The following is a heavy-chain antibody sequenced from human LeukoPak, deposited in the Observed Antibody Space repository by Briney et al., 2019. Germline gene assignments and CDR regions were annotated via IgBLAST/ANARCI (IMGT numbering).Heavy chain of an antibody. CDR1: GGSSSGYY. CDR3: ARVGIAAAGTGDY. V-gene: IGHV4-34*01. J-gene: IGHJ4*02. Sequence: PSETLSLTCAVYGGSSSGYYWSWIRQPPGKGLEWIGEINHSGSTNYNPSLKSRVTISVDTSKNQFSLKLSSVTAADTAVYCCARVGIAAAGTGDYWGQGTLVTVSS. D-gene: IGHD6-13*01. CDR2: INHSGST.